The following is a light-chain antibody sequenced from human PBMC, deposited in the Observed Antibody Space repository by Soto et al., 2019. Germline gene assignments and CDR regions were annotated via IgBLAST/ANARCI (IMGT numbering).Light chain of an antibody. CDR1: QGISSY. CDR3: QQSYSTPGT. Sequence: AIRMTQSPSSLSASTGDRVTITCRASQGISSYLAWYQQKPGKAPKLLIYAASTLQSGVPSRFSGSGSGTDFTLTISCLQSEDFATYYCQQSYSTPGTFGQGTKLEIK. CDR2: AAS. J-gene: IGKJ2*01. V-gene: IGKV1-8*01.